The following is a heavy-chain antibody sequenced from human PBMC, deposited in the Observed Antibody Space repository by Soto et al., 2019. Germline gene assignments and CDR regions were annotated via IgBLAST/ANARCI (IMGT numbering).Heavy chain of an antibody. CDR1: GFTFSSYG. J-gene: IGHJ4*02. CDR3: ARRVVGSTYY. V-gene: IGHV3-23*01. D-gene: IGHD1-26*01. CDR2: ISGSGGST. Sequence: GSLLRPCSASGFTFSSYGMHWVRQAPGKGLEWVSAISGSGGSTYYADSVKGRFTISRDNSKNTLYLQMNSLRDEDTDVYYCARRVVGSTYYWGQGTLVTVSS.